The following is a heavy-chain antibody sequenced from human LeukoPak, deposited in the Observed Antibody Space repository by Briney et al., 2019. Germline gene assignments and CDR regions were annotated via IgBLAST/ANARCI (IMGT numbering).Heavy chain of an antibody. CDR2: IYSGGAT. V-gene: IGHV3-53*01. D-gene: IGHD6-19*01. J-gene: IGHJ5*02. CDR3: ARDPSVSGTGWFDP. Sequence: GGSLRLSCAASGFDVGRNYMTWVRQAPGKGLEWVSFIYSGGATYYADSVRGRFTISRDSSKNTLYLQMNSLRVEDTAVYYCARDPSVSGTGWFDPWGQGTLVTVSS. CDR1: GFDVGRNY.